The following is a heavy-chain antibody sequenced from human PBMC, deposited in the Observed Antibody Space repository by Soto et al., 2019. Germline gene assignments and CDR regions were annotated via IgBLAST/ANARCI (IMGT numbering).Heavy chain of an antibody. J-gene: IGHJ4*02. CDR1: GFTFSDYY. D-gene: IGHD3-22*01. V-gene: IGHV3-11*01. Sequence: GGSLRLSCAASGFTFSDYYMSWIRQAPGKGLEWVSYISSSGSIIYYADSVKGRFTISRDNAKNSLYLQMNSLRAEDAAVYYCVSDLGYYDSSGYFDYWGQGTLVTVSS. CDR2: ISSSGSII. CDR3: VSDLGYYDSSGYFDY.